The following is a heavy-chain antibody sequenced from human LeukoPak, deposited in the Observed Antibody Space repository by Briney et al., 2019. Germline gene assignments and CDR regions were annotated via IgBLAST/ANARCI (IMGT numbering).Heavy chain of an antibody. V-gene: IGHV3-30*03. J-gene: IGHJ4*02. CDR1: GFTFSSYV. CDR3: ARDIDYVWGSYRPSYFDY. D-gene: IGHD3-16*02. CDR2: ISYDGSNK. Sequence: PGRSLRLSCAASGFTFSSYVMHWVRQAPGKGLEWVALISYDGSNKYYGDSVKGRFTISRDNAKNSLYLQMNSLRAEDTAVYYCARDIDYVWGSYRPSYFDYWGQGTLVTVSS.